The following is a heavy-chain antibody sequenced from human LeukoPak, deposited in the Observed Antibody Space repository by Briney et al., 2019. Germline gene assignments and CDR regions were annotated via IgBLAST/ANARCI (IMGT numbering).Heavy chain of an antibody. J-gene: IGHJ4*02. V-gene: IGHV3-21*04. CDR1: GFTFSSYS. Sequence: GGSLRLSCAASGFTFSSYSMNWVRQAPGKGLEWVSSISSSSSYIYYADSVKGRFTISRDNSKNTLYLQMNSLRAEDTAVYYCAKDQFYGGNSEAYFDYWGQGTLVTVSS. D-gene: IGHD4-23*01. CDR2: ISSSSSYI. CDR3: AKDQFYGGNSEAYFDY.